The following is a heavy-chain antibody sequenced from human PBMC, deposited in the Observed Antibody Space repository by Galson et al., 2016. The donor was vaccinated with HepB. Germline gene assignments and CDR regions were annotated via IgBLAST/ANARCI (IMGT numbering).Heavy chain of an antibody. CDR1: GYTFSIYY. CDR3: AGDGPATMNWLDP. D-gene: IGHD2-2*01. V-gene: IGHV1-46*04. Sequence: SVKVSCKASGYTFSIYYIHWVRQAPGQGLEWMGIINPTGDSTRYAQKLQGRVTMTRDTSTSTVYMELSSLRSEDTAVYYCAGDGPATMNWLDPWGQGTLVTVSS. J-gene: IGHJ5*02. CDR2: INPTGDST.